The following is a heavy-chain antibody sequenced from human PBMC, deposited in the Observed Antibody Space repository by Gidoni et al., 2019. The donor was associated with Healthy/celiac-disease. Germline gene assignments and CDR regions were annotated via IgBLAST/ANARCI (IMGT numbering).Heavy chain of an antibody. CDR1: GGSFSGYY. CDR3: AYLGPFDY. D-gene: IGHD7-27*01. Sequence: QVQLQQWGAGLLKPSETLSLTCAVYGGSFSGYYWSWIRQPPGKGLEWIGEINHSGSTNYNPSLKSRVTISVDTSKNQFPLKLSSVTAADTAVYYCAYLGPFDYWGQGTLVTVSS. J-gene: IGHJ4*02. CDR2: INHSGST. V-gene: IGHV4-34*01.